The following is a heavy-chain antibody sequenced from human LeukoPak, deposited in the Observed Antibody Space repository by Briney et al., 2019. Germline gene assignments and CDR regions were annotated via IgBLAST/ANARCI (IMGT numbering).Heavy chain of an antibody. Sequence: GAPVKVSCKASGYTFTSYDINWVRQATGQGLEWMGWMNPNSGNTGYAQKFQGRVTMTRNTSISTAYMELSSLRSEDTAVYYCAIRDIVVVPAATERTELDYWGQGTLVTVSS. CDR1: GYTFTSYD. V-gene: IGHV1-8*01. J-gene: IGHJ4*02. CDR3: AIRDIVVVPAATERTELDY. D-gene: IGHD2-2*01. CDR2: MNPNSGNT.